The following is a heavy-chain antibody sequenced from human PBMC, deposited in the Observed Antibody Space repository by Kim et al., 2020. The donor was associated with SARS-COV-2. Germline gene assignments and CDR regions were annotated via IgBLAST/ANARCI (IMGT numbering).Heavy chain of an antibody. D-gene: IGHD2-2*01. J-gene: IGHJ6*01. CDR2: INHSGST. CDR1: GGSFSGYY. CDR3: ARDPSYCSSTSCRGQYYY. Sequence: SETLSLTCAVYGGSFSGYYWSWIRQPPGKGLEWIGEINHSGSTNYNPSLKSRVTISVDTSKNQFSLKLSSVTAADTAVYYCARDPSYCSSTSCRGQYYY. V-gene: IGHV4-34*01.